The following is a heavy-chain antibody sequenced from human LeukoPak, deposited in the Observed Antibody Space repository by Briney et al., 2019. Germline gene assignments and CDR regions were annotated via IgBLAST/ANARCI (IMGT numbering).Heavy chain of an antibody. CDR1: GFTFDDYA. D-gene: IGHD4-11*01. J-gene: IGHJ4*02. Sequence: GGSLRLSCAASGFTFDDYAMHWVRQAPGKGLEWVSGISWNSGSIGYADSVKGRFTISRDNAKNSLYLQMNSLRAEDTALYYCAKARTTAPRSLPDYWGQGTLVTVSS. V-gene: IGHV3-9*01. CDR3: AKARTTAPRSLPDY. CDR2: ISWNSGSI.